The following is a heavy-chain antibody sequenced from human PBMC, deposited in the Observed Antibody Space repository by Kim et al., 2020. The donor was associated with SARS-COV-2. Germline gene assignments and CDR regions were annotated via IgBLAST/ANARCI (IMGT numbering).Heavy chain of an antibody. Sequence: GGSLRLSCAASGFTFSSYAMSWVRQAPGKGLEWVSAISGSGGSTYYADSVKGRFTISRDNSKNTLYLQMNSLRAEDTAVYYCAKVYRPDYYDSSGTGGLFDYWGQGTLVTVSS. V-gene: IGHV3-23*01. CDR1: GFTFSSYA. CDR3: AKVYRPDYYDSSGTGGLFDY. D-gene: IGHD3-22*01. J-gene: IGHJ4*02. CDR2: ISGSGGST.